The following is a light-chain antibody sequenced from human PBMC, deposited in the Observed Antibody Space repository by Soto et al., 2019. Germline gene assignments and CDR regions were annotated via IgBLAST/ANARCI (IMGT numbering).Light chain of an antibody. Sequence: QAVVTQPPSVSGAPGQRVSISCTGSSSNIGAGYDVHWYQHLPGTAPKLLIYYNTNRPSGVPDRFSGSKSGTSASLAITGLQAEDEAYYYCQSYDSSLSGVVFGGGTKVTVL. J-gene: IGLJ2*01. CDR1: SSNIGAGYD. CDR2: YNT. V-gene: IGLV1-40*01. CDR3: QSYDSSLSGVV.